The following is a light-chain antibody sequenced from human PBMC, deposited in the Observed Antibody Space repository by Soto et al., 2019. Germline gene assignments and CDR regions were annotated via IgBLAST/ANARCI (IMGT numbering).Light chain of an antibody. CDR2: EGT. J-gene: IGLJ1*01. CDR1: NNL. V-gene: IGLV2-23*01. Sequence: QSVLTQPASVSGSPGQSITISCTGTNNLVSWYQQHPGKAPKVVLYEGTKRPSGVSNRFSGSNSGNTASLTISGLQAEDEAHYFCCAYVGARSDVFGPGTKVTVL. CDR3: CAYVGARSDV.